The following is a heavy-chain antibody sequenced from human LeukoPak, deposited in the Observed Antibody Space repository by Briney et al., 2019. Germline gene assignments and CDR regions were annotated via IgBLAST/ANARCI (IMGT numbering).Heavy chain of an antibody. J-gene: IGHJ4*02. V-gene: IGHV3-7*01. CDR3: ARGIAARRSWLDY. CDR1: GFTFSSYE. CDR2: IKQDGSEK. D-gene: IGHD6-6*01. Sequence: PGGSLRLSCAASGFTFSSYEINWVRQAPGKGLEWVANIKQDGSEKYYVDSVKGRFTISRDNAKNSLYLQMNSLRAEDTAVYYCARGIAARRSWLDYWGRGTLVTVSS.